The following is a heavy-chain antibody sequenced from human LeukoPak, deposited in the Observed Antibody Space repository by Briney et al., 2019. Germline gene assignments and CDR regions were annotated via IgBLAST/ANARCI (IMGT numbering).Heavy chain of an antibody. CDR1: GGSFGGYY. CDR2: INHSGST. D-gene: IGHD3-3*01. V-gene: IGHV4-34*01. Sequence: PSETLSLTCAVYGGSFGGYYWSWIRQPPGKGLEWIGEINHSGSTNYNPSLKSRVTISVDTSKNQFSLKLSSVTAADTAVYYCARGSIITIFGVVLMDVWGQGTTVTVSS. J-gene: IGHJ6*02. CDR3: ARGSIITIFGVVLMDV.